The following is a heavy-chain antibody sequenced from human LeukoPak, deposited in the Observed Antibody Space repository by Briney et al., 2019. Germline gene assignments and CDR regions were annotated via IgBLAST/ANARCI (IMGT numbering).Heavy chain of an antibody. CDR1: GGSIISYY. J-gene: IGHJ5*02. V-gene: IGHV4-59*08. CDR3: ARLESASFDP. CDR2: IYSSGST. Sequence: SETLSLTCTVPGGSIISYYWSWIRQPPGKGLEYIGYIYSSGSTNYNPSLKSRVTISVDTSKDHFSLKLSSVTAADTAVYYCARLESASFDPWGQGTLVTVSS.